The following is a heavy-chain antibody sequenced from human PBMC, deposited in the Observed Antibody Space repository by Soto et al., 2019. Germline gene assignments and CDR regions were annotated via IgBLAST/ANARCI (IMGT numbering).Heavy chain of an antibody. J-gene: IGHJ4*02. CDR1: GFTFSSYA. Sequence: GGSLRLSCAASGFTFSSYAMSWVRQAPGKGLEWVSAISGSGGSTYYADSVKGRFTISRDNSKNTPYLQMNSLRAEDTAVYYCAKSPGMYYYDSSGYYHYDYWGQGTLVTSPQ. CDR3: AKSPGMYYYDSSGYYHYDY. V-gene: IGHV3-23*01. CDR2: ISGSGGST. D-gene: IGHD3-22*01.